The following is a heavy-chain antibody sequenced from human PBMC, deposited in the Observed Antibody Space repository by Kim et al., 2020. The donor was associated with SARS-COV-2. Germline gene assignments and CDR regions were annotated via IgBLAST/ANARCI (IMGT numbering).Heavy chain of an antibody. CDR3: ATGTPGSPGAFDI. Sequence: SVKVSCKASGGTFSSYAISWVRQAPGQGLEWMGGIIPIFGTANYAQKFQGRVTITADESTSTAYMELSSLRSEDTAVYYCATGTPGSPGAFDIWGQGTMVTVSS. V-gene: IGHV1-69*13. J-gene: IGHJ3*02. D-gene: IGHD1-26*01. CDR1: GGTFSSYA. CDR2: IIPIFGTA.